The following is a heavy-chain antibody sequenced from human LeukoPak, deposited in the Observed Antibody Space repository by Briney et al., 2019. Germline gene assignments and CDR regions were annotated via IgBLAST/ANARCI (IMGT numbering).Heavy chain of an antibody. D-gene: IGHD3-22*01. V-gene: IGHV3-21*01. CDR2: ISSSNSYI. CDR1: GFTFSTYS. Sequence: PGGSLRLSCAASGFTFSTYSMNWLRQAPGKGLEWVSSISSSNSYIYYADSVKGRFTISRDNSKNTLYLQMNSLRAEDTAVYYCARDFVITMIVKSSFWFDPWGQGTLVTVSS. CDR3: ARDFVITMIVKSSFWFDP. J-gene: IGHJ5*02.